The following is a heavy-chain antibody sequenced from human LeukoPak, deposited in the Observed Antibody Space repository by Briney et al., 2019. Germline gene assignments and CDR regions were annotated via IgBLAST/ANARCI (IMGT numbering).Heavy chain of an antibody. CDR3: ARESHYDTYGMDV. D-gene: IGHD3-22*01. J-gene: IGHJ6*02. Sequence: GSLRLSCAASGFTFSSYSMNWVRQAPGKGLEWVSYISSSSSTIYYADSVKGRFTISRDNAKNSLYLQMNSLRAEDTAVYYCARESHYDTYGMDVWGQGTTVTVSS. V-gene: IGHV3-48*01. CDR1: GFTFSSYS. CDR2: ISSSSSTI.